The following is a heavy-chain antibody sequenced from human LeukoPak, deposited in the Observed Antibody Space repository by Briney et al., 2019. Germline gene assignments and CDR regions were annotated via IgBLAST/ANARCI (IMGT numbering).Heavy chain of an antibody. D-gene: IGHD2-21*02. CDR3: ASLSGGDRASGLTKVGYYYYGMDV. CDR2: ISYDGSNK. Sequence: GGSLRPSCAASGFTFSSYAMHWVRQAPGKGLEWVAVISYDGSNKYYADSVKGRFTISRDNSKNTLYLQMNSLRAEDTAVYYCASLSGGDRASGLTKVGYYYYGMDVWGQGTTVTVSS. CDR1: GFTFSSYA. J-gene: IGHJ6*02. V-gene: IGHV3-30*04.